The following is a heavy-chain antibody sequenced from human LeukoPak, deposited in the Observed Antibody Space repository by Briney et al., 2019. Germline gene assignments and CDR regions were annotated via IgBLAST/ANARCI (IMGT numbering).Heavy chain of an antibody. D-gene: IGHD3-22*01. CDR3: ARFTMIGGEGGY. J-gene: IGHJ4*02. V-gene: IGHV4-38-2*02. CDR1: GYSISSGYY. CDR2: IYHNGST. Sequence: PSETLSLTCTVSGYSISSGYYWGWIRQPPGKGLEWIGNIYHNGSTYYNPSLKSRVTISVDTSKNQFSLKLSSVTAADTAVYYCARFTMIGGEGGYWGQGTLVTVSS.